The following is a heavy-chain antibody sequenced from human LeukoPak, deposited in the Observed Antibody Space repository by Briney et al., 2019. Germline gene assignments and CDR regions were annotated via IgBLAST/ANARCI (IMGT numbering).Heavy chain of an antibody. CDR2: IKQDGSEK. CDR1: GFSFSRYW. V-gene: IGHV3-7*01. Sequence: GGSLRLSCAVSGFSFSRYWMNWVRQAPGKGLEWVANIKQDGSEKYYVDSVKGRFTIFRDNAKNSLYLQMNSLRAEDTAVYYCARDGSGGSTQYNWFDPWGQGTLVTVSS. D-gene: IGHD1-26*01. J-gene: IGHJ5*02. CDR3: ARDGSGGSTQYNWFDP.